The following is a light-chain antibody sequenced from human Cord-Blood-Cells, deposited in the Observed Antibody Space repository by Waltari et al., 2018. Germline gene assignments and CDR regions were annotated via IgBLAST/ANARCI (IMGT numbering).Light chain of an antibody. CDR2: SNN. V-gene: IGLV1-44*01. CDR1: SSNIGSNT. J-gene: IGLJ2*01. Sequence: QSVLTQPPSASGTPGQRVTISCSGSSSNIGSNTVNWYQQLPGTAPKLLIYSNNQRPPGVPDRFSVSKSGTPASLAISGLQSEDEADYYCAAWDDSLNVVVFGGGTKLTVL. CDR3: AAWDDSLNVVV.